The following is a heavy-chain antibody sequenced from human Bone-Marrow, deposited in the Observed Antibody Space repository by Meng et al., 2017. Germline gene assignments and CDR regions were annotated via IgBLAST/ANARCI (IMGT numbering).Heavy chain of an antibody. V-gene: IGHV3-23*04. D-gene: IGHD5-18*01. CDR2: ISGSGGST. J-gene: IGHJ4*02. CDR3: AKSKRGYLGIFDY. Sequence: VQLVESGGGLVKPGGSLRLSCAVSGFTFSSYAMSWVRQAPGKGLEWVSAISGSGGSTYYADSVKGRFTISRDNSKNTLYLQMNSLRAEDTAVYYCAKSKRGYLGIFDYWGQGTLVTVSS. CDR1: GFTFSSYA.